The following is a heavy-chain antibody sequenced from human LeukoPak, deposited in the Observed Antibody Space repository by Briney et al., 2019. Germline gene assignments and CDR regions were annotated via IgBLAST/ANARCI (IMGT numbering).Heavy chain of an antibody. Sequence: GGSLRLSCAASGFTFSDYYMSWIRQAPGKGLEWVSYISSSGSTIYYADSVKGRFTISRDNAKNSLYLQMNSLRAEDTAVYYCARVGPWVNPDHYYYYMDVWGKGTTVTVSS. CDR3: ARVGPWVNPDHYYYYMDV. J-gene: IGHJ6*03. CDR1: GFTFSDYY. D-gene: IGHD1-14*01. CDR2: ISSSGSTI. V-gene: IGHV3-11*04.